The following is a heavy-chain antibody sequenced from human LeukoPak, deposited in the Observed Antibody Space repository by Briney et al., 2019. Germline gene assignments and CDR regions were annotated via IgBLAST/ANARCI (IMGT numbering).Heavy chain of an antibody. CDR3: AKGYDSSGYSAAWFDP. CDR1: GFTFSSYA. D-gene: IGHD3-22*01. CDR2: ISGSGGST. Sequence: QPGGSLRLSCAASGFTFSSYAMSWVRQAPGKGLEWVSAISGSGGSTYYADSVKGRFTISRDNSKNTLYLQMNSLRAEDTAVYYCAKGYDSSGYSAAWFDPWGQGTLVTVCS. J-gene: IGHJ5*02. V-gene: IGHV3-23*01.